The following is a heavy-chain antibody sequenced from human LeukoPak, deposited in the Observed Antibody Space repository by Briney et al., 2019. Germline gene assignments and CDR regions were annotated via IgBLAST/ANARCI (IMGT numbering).Heavy chain of an antibody. Sequence: SETLSLTCTVSGGSISSYYWSWIRQPPGKGLEWIGYIYYSGSTYYNPSLKSRVTISVDTSKNQFSLKLSSVTAADTAVYYCARARSSGWYTDYWGQGTLVTVSS. CDR2: IYYSGST. CDR1: GGSISSYY. CDR3: ARARSSGWYTDY. V-gene: IGHV4-59*08. D-gene: IGHD6-19*01. J-gene: IGHJ4*02.